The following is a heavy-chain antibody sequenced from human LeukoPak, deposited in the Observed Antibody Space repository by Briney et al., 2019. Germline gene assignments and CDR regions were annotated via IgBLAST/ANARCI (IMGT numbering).Heavy chain of an antibody. Sequence: GGSLRLSCAASGFTVSTDHMSWVRQAPGKGLEWVAVSYSGGSRYHAESVKGRFTISRDNSKNMLYLQMNSLRAEDTAVYYCARLWELSFDYWGQGTLVTVSS. CDR3: ARLWELSFDY. CDR1: GFTVSTDH. CDR2: SYSGGSR. V-gene: IGHV3-53*01. J-gene: IGHJ4*02. D-gene: IGHD1-26*01.